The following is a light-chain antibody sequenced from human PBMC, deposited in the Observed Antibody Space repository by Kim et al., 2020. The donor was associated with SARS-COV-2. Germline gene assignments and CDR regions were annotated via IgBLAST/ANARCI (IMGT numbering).Light chain of an antibody. J-gene: IGKJ4*01. CDR2: AAS. V-gene: IGKV1-39*01. CDR1: QRISRY. CDR3: QQSFTTPLLT. Sequence: DIQMTQSPSSLSASVGDRVTITCRASQRISRYLNWYQQQPGKAPKLLIYAASSLQSGVPTRFSGSGSGTDFTLTISSLQPEDFATYYCQQSFTTPLLTFGGGTKVDIK.